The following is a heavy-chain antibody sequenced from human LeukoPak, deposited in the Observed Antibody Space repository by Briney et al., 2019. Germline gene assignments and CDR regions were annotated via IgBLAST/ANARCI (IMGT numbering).Heavy chain of an antibody. CDR1: GFSFSYAS. V-gene: IGHV3-15*01. CDR3: ASTQRGDYFDY. Sequence: GGSLRLSCAASGFSFSYASMSWVRQAPGKGLEWVGRIKSKTDGGTTDYAAPVKGRFTISRDNSKNTLYLQINSLRAEDTAVYYCASTQRGDYFDYWGQGTLVTVSS. J-gene: IGHJ4*02. D-gene: IGHD2-15*01. CDR2: IKSKTDGGTT.